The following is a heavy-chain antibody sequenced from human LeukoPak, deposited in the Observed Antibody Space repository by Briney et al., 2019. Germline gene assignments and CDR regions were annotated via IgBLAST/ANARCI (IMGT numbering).Heavy chain of an antibody. D-gene: IGHD6-13*01. CDR2: ISANGGST. CDR3: AKPPPDSSSWLFDS. V-gene: IGHV3-23*01. J-gene: IGHJ4*02. Sequence: GGSLRLSCAVSGFTFSTYAMSWVRQAPGQGLAWVSTISANGGSTYYADSVKGRFTFSRDNSKNTLYLQMNSLRVEDTAVYYCAKPPPDSSSWLFDSWGQGTLVTVSS. CDR1: GFTFSTYA.